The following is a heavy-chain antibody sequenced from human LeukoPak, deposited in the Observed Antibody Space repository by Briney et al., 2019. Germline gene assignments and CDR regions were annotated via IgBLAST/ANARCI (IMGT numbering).Heavy chain of an antibody. D-gene: IGHD6-19*01. CDR3: ARDLGWTYDY. CDR2: INTDGSST. V-gene: IGHV3-74*01. J-gene: IGHJ4*02. CDR1: GFTFSSYW. Sequence: PGGSLRLSCAASGFTFSSYWMHWVRQAPGQGLVWVSRINTDGSSTTYADSVKGRFTISRDNAKNTLYLQMNSLRAEDTAVYYCARDLGWTYDYWGQGTLVTVSS.